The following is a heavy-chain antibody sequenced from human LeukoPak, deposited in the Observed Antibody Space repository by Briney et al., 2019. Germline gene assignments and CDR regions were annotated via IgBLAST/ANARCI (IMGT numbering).Heavy chain of an antibody. V-gene: IGHV4-39*01. D-gene: IGHD3-16*02. CDR2: INHSGST. CDR1: GGSIRSSYYY. Sequence: PSETLSLTCTVSGGSIRSSYYYWGWIRQPPGKGLEWIGEINHSGSTNYNPSLKSRVTISVDTSKNQFSLKLSSVTAADTAVYYCARAGLDYVWGSYRYPHFDYWGQGTLVTVSS. J-gene: IGHJ4*02. CDR3: ARAGLDYVWGSYRYPHFDY.